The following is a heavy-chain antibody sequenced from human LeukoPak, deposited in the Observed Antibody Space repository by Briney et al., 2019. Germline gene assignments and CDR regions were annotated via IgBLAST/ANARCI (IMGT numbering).Heavy chain of an antibody. CDR1: GGSFSGYY. CDR3: ARVSIVGAITG. D-gene: IGHD1-26*01. J-gene: IGHJ4*02. Sequence: PSEVLSLTCAVYGGSFSGYYWSWIRQPPGKGLEWIGEINHSGSTNYNPSLKSRVTISVDTSKNQYSLKLSSVTAADTAVYYCARVSIVGAITGWGQGTLVSVST. V-gene: IGHV4-34*01. CDR2: INHSGST.